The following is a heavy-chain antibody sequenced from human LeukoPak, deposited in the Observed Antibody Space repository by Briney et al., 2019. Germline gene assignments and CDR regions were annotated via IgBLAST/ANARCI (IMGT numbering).Heavy chain of an antibody. CDR3: AKWGDYDVLTGYYDSDY. V-gene: IGHV3-23*01. D-gene: IGHD3-9*01. Sequence: GSLRLSCAASGFTFSNYAMSWVRQAPGKGLEWVSAFGGSGGTTYYADSVKGRFTISRDNSKNTLYLQMRSLRAEDTAVYYCAKWGDYDVLTGYYDSDYWGQGTLVTVSS. CDR2: FGGSGGTT. CDR1: GFTFSNYA. J-gene: IGHJ4*02.